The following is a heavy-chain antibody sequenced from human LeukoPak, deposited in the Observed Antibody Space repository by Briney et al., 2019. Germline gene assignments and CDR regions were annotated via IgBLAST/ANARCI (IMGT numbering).Heavy chain of an antibody. CDR3: VKDWTVRYSGYNLGDH. V-gene: IGHV3-23*01. CDR2: VTGSGGTT. D-gene: IGHD5-12*01. J-gene: IGHJ4*02. CDR1: GFTFSNYA. Sequence: GGSLRLSCAASGFTFSNYAMSWVRRAPGKGLEWVSAVTGSGGTTYYRDSVKGRFTIYRDNSKNTLYLQMSSLRAEDTATYYCVKDWTVRYSGYNLGDHWGQGTLVTVSS.